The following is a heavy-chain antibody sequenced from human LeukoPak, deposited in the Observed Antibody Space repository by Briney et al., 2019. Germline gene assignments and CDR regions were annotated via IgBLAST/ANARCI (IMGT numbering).Heavy chain of an antibody. D-gene: IGHD3-22*01. CDR2: INAGNGDT. V-gene: IGHV1-3*01. CDR3: ARDPRSGFRDY. CDR1: GYTFTSFG. Sequence: ASVKVSCKASGYTFTSFGISWVRQAPGQRLEWMGWINAGNGDTKYSQRFQGRVTITRDTSASTAYMELSSLRSEDTAVYYCARDPRSGFRDYWGQGTLVTVSS. J-gene: IGHJ4*02.